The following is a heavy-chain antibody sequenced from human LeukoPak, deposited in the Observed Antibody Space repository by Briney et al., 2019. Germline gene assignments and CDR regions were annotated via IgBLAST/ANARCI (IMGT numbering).Heavy chain of an antibody. Sequence: VASVKVSCKASGYTFTGYYVHWVRQAPGQGLEWMGWINPNNGGTKYAQKFQGRVTMTGDTSITTAYMELSRLTSDDTALYYCARGQYNWDGAFDIWGQGTMVTVSS. D-gene: IGHD1-1*01. J-gene: IGHJ3*02. CDR3: ARGQYNWDGAFDI. V-gene: IGHV1-2*02. CDR2: INPNNGGT. CDR1: GYTFTGYY.